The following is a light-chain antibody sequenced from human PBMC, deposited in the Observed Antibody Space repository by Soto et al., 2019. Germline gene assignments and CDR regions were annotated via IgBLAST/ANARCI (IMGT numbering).Light chain of an antibody. CDR1: QSVSSY. V-gene: IGKV3-11*01. Sequence: EIVLTQSPATLSLSPGERATLSCRASQSVSSYLAWYQQKPGQAPRLLIYDASNRATGIPARFTGSGSGTAFTLTISSLEPDDFAIYYCQQRSNWPPVTFGVETKVQIK. J-gene: IGKJ4*01. CDR3: QQRSNWPPVT. CDR2: DAS.